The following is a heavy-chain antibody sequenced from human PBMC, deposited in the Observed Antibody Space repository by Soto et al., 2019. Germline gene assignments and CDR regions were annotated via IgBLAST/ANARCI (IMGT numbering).Heavy chain of an antibody. V-gene: IGHV1-3*01. Sequence: QVQLVQSGAEMRKPGASVMVSCKASGYTFTSYALNWVRQAPGQRLEWMGWINGGNGDTKYSQRFQDRVTITRDTSANTVYMGLSSRTSEDTARYYCAGGPLSLYSAYFRWGRGTPVPVSS. CDR1: GYTFTSYA. J-gene: IGHJ4*02. D-gene: IGHD6-13*01. CDR3: AGGPLSLYSAYFR. CDR2: INGGNGDT.